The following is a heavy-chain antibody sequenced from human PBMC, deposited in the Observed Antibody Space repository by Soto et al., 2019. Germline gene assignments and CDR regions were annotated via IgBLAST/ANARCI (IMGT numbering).Heavy chain of an antibody. V-gene: IGHV1-18*01. CDR3: ARDRNVETPPKYSSGWDRATTLDY. D-gene: IGHD6-19*01. CDR2: ISAYNGNA. J-gene: IGHJ4*02. Sequence: ASVKVSCKASGYTFTSYGMSWVRQAPGQGLEWMGWISAYNGNANYAQKLQGRVTMTTDTSTSTAYMELRSLRSDDTAVYYCARDRNVETPPKYSSGWDRATTLDYWGQGTLVTVSS. CDR1: GYTFTSYG.